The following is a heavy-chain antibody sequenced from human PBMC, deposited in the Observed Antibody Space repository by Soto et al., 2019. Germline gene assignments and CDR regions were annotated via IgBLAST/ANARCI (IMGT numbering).Heavy chain of an antibody. CDR1: GGSISSSSYY. D-gene: IGHD6-19*01. V-gene: IGHV4-39*01. Sequence: PSETLSLTCTVSGGSISSSSYYWGWIRQPPGKGLEWIGSIYYSGSTYYNPSLKSRVTISVDTSKNQFSLKLSSVTAADTAVYYCARHGLYSSGWEEDYYYGMDVWGQGTTVTVSS. J-gene: IGHJ6*02. CDR3: ARHGLYSSGWEEDYYYGMDV. CDR2: IYYSGST.